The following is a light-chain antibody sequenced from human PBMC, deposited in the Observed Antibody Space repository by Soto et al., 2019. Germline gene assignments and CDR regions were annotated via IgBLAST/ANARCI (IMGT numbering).Light chain of an antibody. CDR1: SSNIGAGYD. Sequence: QPVLTQPRSVSGAPGQRVTISCTGSSSNIGAGYDVHWYQQLPGRAPKLLIYGNTNRPSGVPDRFSGSKSGTSASLAITGLQAEDEADYYCLSFDSSLSVVFGGGTKVTVL. CDR3: LSFDSSLSVV. J-gene: IGLJ2*01. CDR2: GNT. V-gene: IGLV1-40*01.